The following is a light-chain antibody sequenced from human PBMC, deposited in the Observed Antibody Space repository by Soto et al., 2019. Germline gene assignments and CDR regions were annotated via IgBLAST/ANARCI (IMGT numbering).Light chain of an antibody. CDR3: QQLNSFPIT. Sequence: IQLTQSPSSLSASVGDRVTIACRASQGISSYLAWYQQKPGKAPQLLIYAASTLQSGVPSRFSGSGSGTEFTLTITSLQPEDFATYYCQQLNSFPITFGQGTRLEIK. J-gene: IGKJ5*01. CDR1: QGISSY. CDR2: AAS. V-gene: IGKV1-9*01.